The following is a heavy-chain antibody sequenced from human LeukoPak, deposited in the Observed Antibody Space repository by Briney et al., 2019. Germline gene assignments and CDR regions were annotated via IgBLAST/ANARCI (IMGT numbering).Heavy chain of an antibody. CDR1: GGSISSGGYY. Sequence: SETLSLTCTVSGGSISSGGYYWSWIRQHPGKGLEWIGYIYNPSLKSRVTISVDTSKNQFSLKLSSVTAADTAVYYCARVDSSGWYYFDYWGQGTLVTVSS. D-gene: IGHD6-19*01. J-gene: IGHJ4*02. V-gene: IGHV4-31*03. CDR3: ARVDSSGWYYFDY. CDR2: I.